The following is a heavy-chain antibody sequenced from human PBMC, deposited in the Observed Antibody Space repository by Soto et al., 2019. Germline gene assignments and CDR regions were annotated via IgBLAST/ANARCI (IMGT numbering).Heavy chain of an antibody. CDR3: ARCKQKVMHCGLDV. V-gene: IGHV3-33*01. D-gene: IGHD2-21*01. CDR1: GFIFSSYG. J-gene: IGHJ6*02. Sequence: QVNPVESGGGAVQRGRSLRVSCAASGFIFSSYGMHWVRQAPGKGLEWVAFINYDGSNKFYGDAVKGRFTISRDNSKNMVHLQMNSLRGEDTAVYYCARCKQKVMHCGLDVWGHGATVTVSS. CDR2: INYDGSNK.